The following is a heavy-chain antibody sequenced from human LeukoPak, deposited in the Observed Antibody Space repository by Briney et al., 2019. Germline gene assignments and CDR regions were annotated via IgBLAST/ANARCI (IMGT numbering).Heavy chain of an antibody. D-gene: IGHD6-19*01. J-gene: IGHJ4*02. CDR1: GYTFTGYY. CDR3: ARELYSSSDY. CDR2: INPNSGGT. V-gene: IGHV1-2*02. Sequence: ASVKVSCKASGYTFTGYYMHWVRQAPGQGLEWMGWINPNSGGTNYAQEFQGRVTMTRDTSISTAYMELSRLRSDDTAVYYCARELYSSSDYWGQGTLVTVPS.